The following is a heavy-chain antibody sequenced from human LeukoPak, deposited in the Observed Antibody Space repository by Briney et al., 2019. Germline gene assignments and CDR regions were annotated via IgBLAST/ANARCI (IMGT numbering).Heavy chain of an antibody. CDR1: GFTFSSYA. Sequence: PGGSLRLSCAASGFTFSSYAMSGVRQTLGKGLEWVSSISSSGTFYADSVKGRFIISRDDSKNMLYLQMNSLRAEDTAVYYCAKDRLQPTGNWFDPWGQGTLVTVSS. V-gene: IGHV3-23*01. CDR3: AKDRLQPTGNWFDP. J-gene: IGHJ5*02. D-gene: IGHD1-1*01. CDR2: ISSSGT.